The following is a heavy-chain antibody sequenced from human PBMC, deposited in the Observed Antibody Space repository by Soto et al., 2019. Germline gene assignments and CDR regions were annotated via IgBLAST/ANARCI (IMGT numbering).Heavy chain of an antibody. V-gene: IGHV1-2*04. J-gene: IGHJ6*03. CDR2: INPNSGGT. CDR3: ARAGPDSNYYYYMDV. CDR1: GYTFTGYY. Sequence: ASVKVSCKASGYTFTGYYMHWVRQAPGQGLEWMGWINPNSGGTNYAQKFQGWVTMTRDTSISTAYMELSRLRSDDTAVYYCARAGPDSNYYYYMDVWGKATTVTVSS. D-gene: IGHD5-18*01.